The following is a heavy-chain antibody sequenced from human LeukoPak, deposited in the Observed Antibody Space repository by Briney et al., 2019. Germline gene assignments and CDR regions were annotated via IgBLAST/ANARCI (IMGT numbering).Heavy chain of an antibody. CDR3: ARRGYSYGVDY. D-gene: IGHD5-18*01. J-gene: IGHJ4*02. CDR1: GGSISSSSYY. Sequence: SETLSLTCTVSGGSISSSSYYWGWIRQPPGKGLEWIGSIYYSGSTYYNPSLKSRVTISVDTSKNQFSLKLSSVTAADTAVYYCARRGYSYGVDYWGQGTLVTVSS. CDR2: IYYSGST. V-gene: IGHV4-39*01.